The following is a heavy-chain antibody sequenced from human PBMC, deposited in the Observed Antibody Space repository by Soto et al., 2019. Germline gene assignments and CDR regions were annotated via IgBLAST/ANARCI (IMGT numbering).Heavy chain of an antibody. V-gene: IGHV4-34*01. CDR3: ASYDSWSGHHCVRH. Sequence: SETLSLTCAVYGESFSSYDWNWIRQPPGKGLEWIGEINHSGSTNYNPSLKSRVTMSVDTSKNHFSLNLTSVTAADTAVYYCASYDSWSGHHCVRHWGQGTLVTVSS. D-gene: IGHD3-3*01. CDR1: GESFSSYD. J-gene: IGHJ1*01. CDR2: INHSGST.